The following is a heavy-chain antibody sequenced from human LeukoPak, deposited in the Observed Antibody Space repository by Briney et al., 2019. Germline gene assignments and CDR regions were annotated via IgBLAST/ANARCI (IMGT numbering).Heavy chain of an antibody. V-gene: IGHV4-30-2*01. CDR3: ARGDSSSSRRAHDAFDI. J-gene: IGHJ3*02. CDR1: GGSISSGGYS. D-gene: IGHD6-6*01. CDR2: IYHSGST. Sequence: PSQTLSLTCAVSGGSISSGGYSWSWIRQPPGKGLEWIGYIYHSGSTYYNPSLKSRVTISVDRSKNQFSLKLSSVTAADTAVYSCARGDSSSSRRAHDAFDIWGQGQWSPSLQ.